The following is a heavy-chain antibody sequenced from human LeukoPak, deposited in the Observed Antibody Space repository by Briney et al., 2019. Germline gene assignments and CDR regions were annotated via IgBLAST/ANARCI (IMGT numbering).Heavy chain of an antibody. CDR2: IYSGGST. J-gene: IGHJ3*02. CDR1: GFTVSSNY. V-gene: IGHV3-53*01. D-gene: IGHD3-10*01. Sequence: GGSLRLSCAASGFTVSSNYMSWVRQAPGKGLEWVSVIYSGGSTYYADSVTGRFTISRDNSKNTLYLQMNSLRAEDTAVYYCARWFGEFPYAFDIWGQGTMVTVSS. CDR3: ARWFGEFPYAFDI.